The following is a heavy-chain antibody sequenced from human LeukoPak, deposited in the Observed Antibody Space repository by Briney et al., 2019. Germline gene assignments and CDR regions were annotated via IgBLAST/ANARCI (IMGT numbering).Heavy chain of an antibody. V-gene: IGHV4-30-4*07. J-gene: IGHJ6*03. CDR2: IYYSGIT. Sequence: SETLSLTCAVSGGSISSGGYSWSWIRQPPGKGLEWTGYIYYSGITYYNPSLKSRVTISVDTSKNQFSLKLSSVTAADTAVYYCARTSDPGGYYYYYYMDVWGKGTTVTVSS. CDR1: GGSISSGGYS. CDR3: ARTSDPGGYYYYYYMDV. D-gene: IGHD3-16*01.